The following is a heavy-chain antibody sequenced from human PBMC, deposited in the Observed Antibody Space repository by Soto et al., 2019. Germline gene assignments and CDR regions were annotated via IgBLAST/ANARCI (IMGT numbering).Heavy chain of an antibody. CDR1: GGSIRGYY. V-gene: IGHV4-59*01. CDR2: IYYSGST. Sequence: PSETLSLTCTVSGGSIRGYYWSWIRQPPGKGLQYIGCIYYSGSTNYNPSLRSRVSISIDTSKNQLSLNLSSVTAADTAIYYCAKEAGVVPAAMGFDPCGPGPLVTVYS. D-gene: IGHD2-2*01. CDR3: AKEAGVVPAAMGFDP. J-gene: IGHJ5*02.